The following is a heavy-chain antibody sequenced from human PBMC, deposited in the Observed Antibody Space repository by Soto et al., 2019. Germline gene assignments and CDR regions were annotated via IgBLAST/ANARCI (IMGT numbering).Heavy chain of an antibody. CDR3: ARVKRYSSSSVDY. D-gene: IGHD6-6*01. J-gene: IGHJ4*02. V-gene: IGHV4-30-4*01. CDR2: IYYSGST. Sequence: PAETLSLTCTVSGGSISSGDYYWSWIRQPPGKGLEWIGYIYYSGSTYYNPSLKSRVTISVDTSKNQFSLKLSSVTAADTAVYYCARVKRYSSSSVDYWGQGTLVTVSS. CDR1: GGSISSGDYY.